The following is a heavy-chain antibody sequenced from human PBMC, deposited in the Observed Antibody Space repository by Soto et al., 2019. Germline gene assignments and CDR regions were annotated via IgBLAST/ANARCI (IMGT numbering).Heavy chain of an antibody. V-gene: IGHV4-31*03. D-gene: IGHD4-17*01. J-gene: IGHJ5*02. CDR2: IYYSGST. Sequence: PSETLSLTCTVSGGSISSGGYYWSWIRQHPGKGLEWIGYIYYSGSTYYNPSLKSRVTISVDTSKNQFSLKLSSVTAADTAVYYCARVRYGYNWFDPWGQGTLVTVSS. CDR3: ARVRYGYNWFDP. CDR1: GGSISSGGYY.